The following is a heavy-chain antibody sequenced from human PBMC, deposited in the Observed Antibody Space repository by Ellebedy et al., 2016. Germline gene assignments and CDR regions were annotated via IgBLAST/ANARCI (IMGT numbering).Heavy chain of an antibody. CDR3: ARDNSMAL. CDR1: GASINNYY. D-gene: IGHD2/OR15-2a*01. CDR2: LYSSWST. V-gene: IGHV4-4*07. Sequence: GSLRLSXTVSGASINNYYWSWIRQPAGKGLEWIGRLYSSWSTNYNPSLKSRVTISVDTSKNQFSLKLSSVTAEDTAVYYCARDNSMALWGQGTLVTVSS. J-gene: IGHJ4*02.